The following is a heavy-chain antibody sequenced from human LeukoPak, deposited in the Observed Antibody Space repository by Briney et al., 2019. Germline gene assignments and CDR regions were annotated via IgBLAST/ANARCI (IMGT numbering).Heavy chain of an antibody. CDR2: INHSGST. CDR1: GGSFSGYY. D-gene: IGHD3-22*01. Sequence: SETLSLTCAVYGGSFSGYYWSWIRQPPGKGLGWIGEINHSGSTNYNPSLKSRVTISVDTSKNQFSLKLSSVTAADTAVYYCARGGWDCYDSSGAPYYFDYWGQGTLVTVSS. V-gene: IGHV4-34*01. CDR3: ARGGWDCYDSSGAPYYFDY. J-gene: IGHJ4*02.